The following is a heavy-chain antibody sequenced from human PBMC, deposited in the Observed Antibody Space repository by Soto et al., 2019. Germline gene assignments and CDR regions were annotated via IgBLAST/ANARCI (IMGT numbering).Heavy chain of an antibody. V-gene: IGHV3-74*01. CDR2: INSDGSST. D-gene: IGHD6-13*01. J-gene: IGHJ4*02. CDR1: GFTFSSYW. Sequence: EVQLVESGGGLVQPGGSLRLSCAASGFTFSSYWMHWVRQVPGKGLVWVSRINSDGSSTSYVDSVKGRFTISRDKAQNTLYLHMTSLAAEGTAVYDDATSRTFDYWGQGTLVIVSS. CDR3: ATSRTFDY.